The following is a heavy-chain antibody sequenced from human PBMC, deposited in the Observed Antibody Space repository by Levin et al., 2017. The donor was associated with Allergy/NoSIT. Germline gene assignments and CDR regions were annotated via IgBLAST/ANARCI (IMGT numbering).Heavy chain of an antibody. CDR2: ISSSSSTI. Sequence: SCAASGFSFSTYSMNWVRQAPGKGLEWVSYISSSSSTIYNADSVKGRFTISRDNAKNSLYLQMNSLTAEDTAVYYCASGTYSYGFNYWGQGTLVTVSS. CDR3: ASGTYSYGFNY. D-gene: IGHD5-18*01. J-gene: IGHJ4*02. V-gene: IGHV3-48*01. CDR1: GFSFSTYS.